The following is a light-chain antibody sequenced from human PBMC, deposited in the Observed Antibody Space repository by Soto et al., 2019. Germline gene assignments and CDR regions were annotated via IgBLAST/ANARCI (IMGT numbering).Light chain of an antibody. CDR1: TSDVGHYDY. J-gene: IGLJ1*01. CDR3: QSHDSSLSAYV. V-gene: IGLV2-14*01. CDR2: EVS. Sequence: QSALTQPASVSGSPGQSITISCTGTTSDVGHYDYVSWYQQRPGKAPKLMIFEVSNRPSGVPDRFSGSKSGTSASLAITGLQAEDEADFYCQSHDSSLSAYVFGTGTKLTVL.